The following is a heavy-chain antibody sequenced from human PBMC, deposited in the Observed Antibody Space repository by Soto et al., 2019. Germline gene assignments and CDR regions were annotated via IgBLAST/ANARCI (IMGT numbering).Heavy chain of an antibody. CDR2: INHSGST. V-gene: IGHV4-34*01. J-gene: IGHJ4*02. Sequence: SETLSLTCAVYGGSFSGYYWSWIRQPPGKGLEWIGEINHSGSTNYNPSLKSRVTISVDTSKNQFSLKLSSVTAADTAVYYCARGSNTMVRGVLDYWGQGTLVTVSS. CDR1: GGSFSGYY. CDR3: ARGSNTMVRGVLDY. D-gene: IGHD3-10*01.